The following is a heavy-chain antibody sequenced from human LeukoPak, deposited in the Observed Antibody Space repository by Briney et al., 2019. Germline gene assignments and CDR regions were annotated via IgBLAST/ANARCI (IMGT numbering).Heavy chain of an antibody. Sequence: ASVKVSCKASGYTFTSYSISWVRQAPGQGLEWMGWINTNNGNTNYAQNLQGRVTMTTDTSTSTAYMELRSLRSDDTAVYFCARDLTGSRCRGGSCYFMFGYWGQGTLVTVSS. V-gene: IGHV1-18*01. CDR2: INTNNGNT. CDR1: GYTFTSYS. CDR3: ARDLTGSRCRGGSCYFMFGY. D-gene: IGHD2-15*01. J-gene: IGHJ4*02.